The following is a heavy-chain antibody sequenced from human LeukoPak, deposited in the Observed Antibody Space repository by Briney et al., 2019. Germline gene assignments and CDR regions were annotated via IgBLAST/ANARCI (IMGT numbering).Heavy chain of an antibody. D-gene: IGHD2/OR15-2a*01. CDR3: TREVYGS. CDR1: GFTFSSYS. V-gene: IGHV3-49*04. Sequence: GGSLRLSCAASGFTFSSYSMNWVRQAPGKGLEWVGFIRSKAYGGTTEYAASVKGRFTISRDDSKSIAYLQMNSLKTEDTAVYYCTREVYGSWGQGTLVTVSS. J-gene: IGHJ5*02. CDR2: IRSKAYGGTT.